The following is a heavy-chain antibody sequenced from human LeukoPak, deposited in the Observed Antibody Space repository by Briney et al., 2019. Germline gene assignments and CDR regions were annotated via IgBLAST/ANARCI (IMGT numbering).Heavy chain of an antibody. J-gene: IGHJ4*02. CDR3: ARVSDEENRRDGYNFPLDN. V-gene: IGHV3-74*01. D-gene: IGHD5-24*01. Sequence: PGGSLRLSCAASGFTFSSYWMHWVRQAPGKGPVWVSRINSDGSSTSYADSVKGRFTISRDNAKNTLYLQMNSLRAEDTAVYYCARVSDEENRRDGYNFPLDNWGQGTLVIVSS. CDR2: INSDGSST. CDR1: GFTFSSYW.